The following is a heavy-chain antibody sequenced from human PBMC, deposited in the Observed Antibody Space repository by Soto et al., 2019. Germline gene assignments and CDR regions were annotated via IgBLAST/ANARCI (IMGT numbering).Heavy chain of an antibody. V-gene: IGHV3-23*01. D-gene: IGHD2-2*01. J-gene: IGHJ6*03. CDR2: ISGSGGST. Sequence: PGGSLRLSCAASGFTFSSYAMSWVRQAPGKGLEWVSAISGSGGSTYYADSVKGRFTISRDNSKNTLYLQMNSLRAEDTAVYYCAKCDGGGENQLPYYYYYYMDVWGKGSTVTVS. CDR1: GFTFSSYA. CDR3: AKCDGGGENQLPYYYYYYMDV.